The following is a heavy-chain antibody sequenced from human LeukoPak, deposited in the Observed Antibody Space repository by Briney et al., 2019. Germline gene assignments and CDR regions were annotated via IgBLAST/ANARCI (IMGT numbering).Heavy chain of an antibody. Sequence: GGSLRLSCAASGFSLSHYSVTWVRQASGKGLEWVSYIGVTGSPTYYADSVKARFTISRDDAKEPLYLQMNSLRAEDTAVYYCARNAWKSSDSGRGRMDVWGQGTSVTVSS. CDR1: GFSLSHYS. J-gene: IGHJ6*02. CDR2: IGVTGSPT. D-gene: IGHD3-10*01. CDR3: ARNAWKSSDSGRGRMDV. V-gene: IGHV3-48*01.